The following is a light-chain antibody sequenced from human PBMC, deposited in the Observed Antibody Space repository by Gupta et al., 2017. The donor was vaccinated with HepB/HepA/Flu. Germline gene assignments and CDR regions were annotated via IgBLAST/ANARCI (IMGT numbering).Light chain of an antibody. CDR1: QSISSW. J-gene: IGKJ1*01. V-gene: IGKV1-5*03. Sequence: IQMTQSPSTLSASVGDRVTITCRASQSISSWLAWYQQKPGKAPKLLIYKASSLESGVPSRFSDSGSGTEFTLTISSLQPDDFATYYCQQENSYPWTFGQGTKVEIK. CDR2: KAS. CDR3: QQENSYPWT.